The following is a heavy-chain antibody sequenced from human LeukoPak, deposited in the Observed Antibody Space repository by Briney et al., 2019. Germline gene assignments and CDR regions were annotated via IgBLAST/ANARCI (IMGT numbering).Heavy chain of an antibody. CDR2: IKQDGSEK. J-gene: IGHJ3*02. D-gene: IGHD4-23*01. CDR1: GFTFGDDT. V-gene: IGHV3-7*01. CDR3: ARIGGNSPFGAFDI. Sequence: GGSLRLSCTPSGFTFGDDTMSWFRQAPGKGLEWVANIKQDGSEKYYVDSVKGRFTISRDNAKNSLYLQMNSLRAEDTAVYYCARIGGNSPFGAFDIWGQGTMVTVSS.